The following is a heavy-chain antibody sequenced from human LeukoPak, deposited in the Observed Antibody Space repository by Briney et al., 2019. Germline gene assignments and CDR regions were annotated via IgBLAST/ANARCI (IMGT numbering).Heavy chain of an antibody. Sequence: GGSLRLSCAASGFTFSSYWMSWVRQVPGKGLEWVANIKQDGSEKYYVDSVKGRFTISRDNAKNSLYLQMNGLRGEDTAVYYCVRESPGRAFDIWGQGTMVTVSS. J-gene: IGHJ3*02. CDR1: GFTFSSYW. CDR3: VRESPGRAFDI. V-gene: IGHV3-7*01. CDR2: IKQDGSEK.